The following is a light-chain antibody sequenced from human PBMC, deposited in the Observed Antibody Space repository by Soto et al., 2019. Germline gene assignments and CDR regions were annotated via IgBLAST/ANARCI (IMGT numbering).Light chain of an antibody. CDR1: QSVSSN. V-gene: IGKV3D-15*01. J-gene: IGKJ3*01. CDR3: QQYNNWSFT. Sequence: EIVMTQSPATLSVSPGERAIVSCRASQSVSSNLAWYQQKPGQVPRLLIYGASTRATGIPARFSGSGSGTEFTLTISSLQSEDFAVYYCQQYNNWSFTFGPGTKVDIK. CDR2: GAS.